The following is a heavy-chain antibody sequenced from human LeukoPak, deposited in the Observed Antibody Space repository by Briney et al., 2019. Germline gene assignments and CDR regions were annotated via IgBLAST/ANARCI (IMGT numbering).Heavy chain of an antibody. V-gene: IGHV3-21*01. Sequence: GGSLRLSCAASGFTFSSYSMNWVRQAPGKGLEWVSSISSSSSCIYYADSVKGRFTISRDNAKNSLYLQMNSLRAEDTAVYYCARDRSGDSAFDIWGQGTMVTVSS. CDR1: GFTFSSYS. CDR2: ISSSSSCI. J-gene: IGHJ3*02. CDR3: ARDRSGDSAFDI. D-gene: IGHD4-17*01.